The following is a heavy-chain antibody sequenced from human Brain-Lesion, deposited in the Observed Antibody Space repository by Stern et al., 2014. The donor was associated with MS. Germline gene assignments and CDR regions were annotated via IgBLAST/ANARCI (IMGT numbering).Heavy chain of an antibody. J-gene: IGHJ6*02. CDR2: INPNTGGT. D-gene: IGHD3-3*01. CDR3: ARDQRGITIFGVVTDYYYLGMDV. Sequence: QMQLVQSGAEVKKPGASVKVSCKTSGYIFTGYYIHWVRQAPGQGLEWMAWINPNTGGTKYAQKFQGRVTMSRDTSISTAYVELSSLTSDDTVVYYCARDQRGITIFGVVTDYYYLGMDVWGQGTTVTVSS. V-gene: IGHV1-2*02. CDR1: GYIFTGYY.